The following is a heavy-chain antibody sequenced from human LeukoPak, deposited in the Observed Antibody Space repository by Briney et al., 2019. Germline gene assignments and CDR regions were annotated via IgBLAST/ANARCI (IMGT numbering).Heavy chain of an antibody. Sequence: ASVKVSCKASGYTFINYGINWVRQAPGQGLEWMGWISAYNGNTNYAQKFQDRVTMTTDTSTTTAYMEVRSLRSDDTAVYYCARGGWNLYSDLWGRGTLVTVSS. CDR1: GYTFINYG. D-gene: IGHD1-1*01. V-gene: IGHV1-18*01. CDR3: ARGGWNLYSDL. J-gene: IGHJ2*01. CDR2: ISAYNGNT.